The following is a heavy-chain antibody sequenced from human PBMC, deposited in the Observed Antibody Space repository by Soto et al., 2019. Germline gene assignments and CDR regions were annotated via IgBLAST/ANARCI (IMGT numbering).Heavy chain of an antibody. CDR2: MYSTGTS. J-gene: IGHJ3*01. CDR1: GDSINNSNDGHY. CDR3: ARLHIYVADAFDV. Sequence: VQLQESGPGLVKPSQTLSPTCTVSGDSINNSNDGHYWSWIRQNPGKGLEWMGYMYSTGTSYYHPSLMRRVIISGETSRNEFSLRCISITAAGTAVYYCARLHIYVADAFDVWGQGTMVTVSS. V-gene: IGHV4-31*03. D-gene: IGHD3-16*01.